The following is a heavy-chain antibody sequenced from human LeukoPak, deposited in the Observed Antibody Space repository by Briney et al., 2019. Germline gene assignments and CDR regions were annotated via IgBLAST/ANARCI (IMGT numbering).Heavy chain of an antibody. D-gene: IGHD3-10*01. CDR3: AGGTSGSGSYRAFDI. CDR2: IIPIFGTA. J-gene: IGHJ3*02. Sequence: GASVKVSCKSSGGTFSSYAISWVRQAPGQGLEWMGGIIPIFGTANYAQKFQGRVTITADESTSTAYMELSSLRSEDTAVYYCAGGTSGSGSYRAFDIWGQGTMVTVSS. V-gene: IGHV1-69*13. CDR1: GGTFSSYA.